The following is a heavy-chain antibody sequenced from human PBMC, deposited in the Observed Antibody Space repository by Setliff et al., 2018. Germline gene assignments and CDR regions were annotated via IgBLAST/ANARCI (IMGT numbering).Heavy chain of an antibody. CDR1: GGSVTSHY. CDR3: ARGRAGHSGH. D-gene: IGHD6-19*01. CDR2: IFYSGDT. J-gene: IGHJ4*02. Sequence: SETLSLTCAVSGGSVTSHYWSWIRQPPGKGLEWIGFIFYSGDTNSNPSLKSRVTMSVDTSKNQFSLKLSSVTAADTAVYYCARGRAGHSGHWGQGTLVTVSS. V-gene: IGHV4-59*08.